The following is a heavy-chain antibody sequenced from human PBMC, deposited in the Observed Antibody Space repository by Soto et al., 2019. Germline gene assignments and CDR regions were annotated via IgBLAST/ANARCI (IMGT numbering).Heavy chain of an antibody. D-gene: IGHD4-4*01. CDR3: ARYSNYPANWFDP. V-gene: IGHV1-69*13. J-gene: IGHJ5*02. CDR2: IIPIFGTA. CDR1: GGTFSSYA. Sequence: GASVKVSCKASGGTFSSYAISWVRQAPGQGLEWMGGIIPIFGTANYAQKFQGRVTITADESTSTAYMELSSLRSEDTAVYYCARYSNYPANWFDPWGQGTLVTVSS.